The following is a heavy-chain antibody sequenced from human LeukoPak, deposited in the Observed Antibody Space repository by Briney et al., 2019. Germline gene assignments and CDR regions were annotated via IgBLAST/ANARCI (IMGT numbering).Heavy chain of an antibody. J-gene: IGHJ5*02. V-gene: IGHV5-51*01. Sequence: GESLKISCKGSGYRFTSYWIGWVRPMPGKGLEWMGIIYPGDSDTRYSPSFQGQVTISADKSISTAYLQWSSLKASDTAMYYCARSGRPYYDFWSGYYGLDWFDPWGQGTLVTVSS. CDR2: IYPGDSDT. CDR1: GYRFTSYW. D-gene: IGHD3-3*01. CDR3: ARSGRPYYDFWSGYYGLDWFDP.